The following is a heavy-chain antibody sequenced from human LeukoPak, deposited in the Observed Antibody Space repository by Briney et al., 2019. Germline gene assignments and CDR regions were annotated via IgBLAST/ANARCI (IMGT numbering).Heavy chain of an antibody. CDR3: ARYVDYGDSERWFDP. CDR1: CGSISSLH. D-gene: IGHD4-17*01. CDR2: IHYSGST. J-gene: IGHJ5*02. V-gene: IGHV4-59*08. Sequence: SETLSLTCTVSCGSISSLHWSWIRQPPGKGLEWIGYIHYSGSTNSNPSLKSRVTISIDTSRNQFSLRLSSVTAADTAVYYCARYVDYGDSERWFDPWGQGTLVTVSS.